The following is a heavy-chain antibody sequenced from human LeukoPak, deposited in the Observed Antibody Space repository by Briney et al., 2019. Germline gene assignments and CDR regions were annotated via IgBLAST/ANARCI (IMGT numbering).Heavy chain of an antibody. D-gene: IGHD3-3*01. CDR1: GGTFSSHS. CDR3: ARPRTYYDSWSGYPPFDY. CDR2: IIPMSSTT. Sequence: GASVKVSCKASGGTFSSHSFNWVRQAPGQGLEWMGGIIPMSSTTKYAQNFQGRVTITADESTGTAFMELSSLRPEDTAVYYCARPRTYYDSWSGYPPFDYWGQGTLVTVSS. V-gene: IGHV1-69*13. J-gene: IGHJ4*02.